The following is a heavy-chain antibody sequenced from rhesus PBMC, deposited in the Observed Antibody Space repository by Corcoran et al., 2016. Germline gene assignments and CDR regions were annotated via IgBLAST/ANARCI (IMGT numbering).Heavy chain of an antibody. V-gene: IGHV3S42*01. D-gene: IGHD3-3*01. Sequence: EVQLVESGGGLAKPGGSLRLSCAASGFTFSSYWMTWGRQTPGKGLEWISAINSGGGSTYYADSVKGRFTISRDNSKNTLSLQMNSLRAEDTAVYYCAKGQTYYNWGQGVLVTVSS. CDR1: GFTFSSYW. CDR2: INSGGGST. CDR3: AKGQTYYN. J-gene: IGHJ4*01.